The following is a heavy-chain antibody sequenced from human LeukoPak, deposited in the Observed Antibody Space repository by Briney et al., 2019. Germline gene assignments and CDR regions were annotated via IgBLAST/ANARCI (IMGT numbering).Heavy chain of an antibody. CDR1: GFTFDDYG. CDR2: ISGSGGST. V-gene: IGHV3-23*01. D-gene: IGHD4-17*01. J-gene: IGHJ6*03. CDR3: AKCGDYNYYYMDV. Sequence: GGSLRLSCAASGFTFDDYGMSWVRQAPGKGLEWVSAISGSGGSTYYADSVKGRFTISRDNSKNTLYLQMNSLRAEDTAVFYCAKCGDYNYYYMDVWGKGTTVTISS.